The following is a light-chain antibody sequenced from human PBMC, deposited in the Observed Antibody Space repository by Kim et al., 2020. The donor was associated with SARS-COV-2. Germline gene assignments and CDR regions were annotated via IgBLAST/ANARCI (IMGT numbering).Light chain of an antibody. J-gene: IGLJ3*02. Sequence: SYELTQPPSVSMSPGQTASITCSGDKLGDKYACWYQQKPGQSPVLVIYQDSKRPSGIPERFSGSNSGNTATLTISGTQAMDEADYYCQAWDSSTHWVFGG. CDR2: QDS. CDR1: KLGDKY. V-gene: IGLV3-1*01. CDR3: QAWDSSTHWV.